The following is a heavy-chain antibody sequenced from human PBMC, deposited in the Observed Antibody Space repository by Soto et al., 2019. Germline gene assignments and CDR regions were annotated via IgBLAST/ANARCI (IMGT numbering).Heavy chain of an antibody. V-gene: IGHV4-31*03. CDR1: GGSISSGFYY. D-gene: IGHD4-17*01. CDR2: IYDSGST. Sequence: QVQLQESGPGLVKPSQTLSLTCTVSGGSISSGFYYWSWIRPHPGKGLEGIGYIYDSGSTYYSPSLKSRVNISVDRSKSQFSLKLSSVTAADTAVYFCARTNTMTTAGGGVRYFHLWGRGTLVTVSS. CDR3: ARTNTMTTAGGGVRYFHL. J-gene: IGHJ2*01.